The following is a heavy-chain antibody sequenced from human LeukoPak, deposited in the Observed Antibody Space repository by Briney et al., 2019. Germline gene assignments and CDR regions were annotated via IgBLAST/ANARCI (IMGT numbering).Heavy chain of an antibody. J-gene: IGHJ5*02. V-gene: IGHV4-59*01. D-gene: IGHD5-12*01. CDR2: IHHSGSS. CDR1: GGSISSYY. CDR3: AGLVEAEDIVARHPTGWFDP. Sequence: SETLSLTCTVSGGSISSYYWSWIRQPPGKGLEWIGYIHHSGSSNYNPSLKSRVTMSVDTSKNQFSLKLNSVTAADTAVYYCAGLVEAEDIVARHPTGWFDPWGQGTLVTVSS.